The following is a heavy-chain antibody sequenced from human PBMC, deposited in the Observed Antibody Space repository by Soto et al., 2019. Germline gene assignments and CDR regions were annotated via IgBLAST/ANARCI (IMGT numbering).Heavy chain of an antibody. V-gene: IGHV3-23*01. D-gene: IGHD6-6*01. CDR3: AKENDISSYFDY. Sequence: PGGSLRISCAASGFTFSLYAMNWVRQAPGKGLEWVSVVTNGGTTYYSDSVKGRFTVSRDNSKNTVYLQMNSLRAEDTAVYYCAKENDISSYFDYWGQGTLVTVSS. CDR2: VTNGGTT. J-gene: IGHJ4*02. CDR1: GFTFSLYA.